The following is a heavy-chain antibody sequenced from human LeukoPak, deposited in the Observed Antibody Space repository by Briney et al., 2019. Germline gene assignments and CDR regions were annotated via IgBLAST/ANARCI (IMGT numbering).Heavy chain of an antibody. Sequence: GGSLRLSCAASGFTFSSYWMHWVRQAPGKGLVWVSRVDSDGTGTTYADSVEGRFTISRDNAKNTVYLQMNSLRAEDTAIYYCIRTLIVATSPYMDVWGKGTTVTVSS. CDR3: IRTLIVATSPYMDV. V-gene: IGHV3-74*01. J-gene: IGHJ6*03. CDR1: GFTFSSYW. CDR2: VDSDGTGT. D-gene: IGHD5-12*01.